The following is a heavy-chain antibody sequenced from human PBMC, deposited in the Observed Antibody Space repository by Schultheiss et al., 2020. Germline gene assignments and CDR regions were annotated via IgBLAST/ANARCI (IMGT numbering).Heavy chain of an antibody. J-gene: IGHJ4*02. Sequence: GGSPRLSCAASGFTFSSYAMHWVRQAPGKGLEWVAVISYDGSNKYYADSVKGRFTISRDNSKNTLYLQMNSLRAEDTAVYYCARDHEPATYCGGDCSFDYWGKGTLVTVS. CDR3: ARDHEPATYCGGDCSFDY. CDR2: ISYDGSNK. D-gene: IGHD2-21*02. CDR1: GFTFSSYA. V-gene: IGHV3-30-3*01.